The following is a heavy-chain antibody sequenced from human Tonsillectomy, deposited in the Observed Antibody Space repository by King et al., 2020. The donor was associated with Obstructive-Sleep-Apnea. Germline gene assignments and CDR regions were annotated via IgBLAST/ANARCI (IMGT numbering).Heavy chain of an antibody. CDR2: IYYSGST. Sequence: VQLQESGPGLVKPSQTLSLTCAVSGGSISSGGFSWSWIRQPPGKGLEWIGYIYYSGSTYYNPSLKSRVTISIDTSKNQFSLKLSSVTAAYTAVYYCARVGHYFDYWGQGTRVTVSS. CDR3: ARVGHYFDY. CDR1: GGSISSGGFS. V-gene: IGHV4-30-4*07. J-gene: IGHJ4*02.